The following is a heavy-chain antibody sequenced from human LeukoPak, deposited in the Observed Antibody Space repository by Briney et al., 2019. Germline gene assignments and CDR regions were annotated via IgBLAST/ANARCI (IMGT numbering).Heavy chain of an antibody. J-gene: IGHJ3*02. V-gene: IGHV4-39*01. CDR3: ARPRITIFGVVIDAFDI. CDR1: GGSISSSSYY. Sequence: ASETLSLTCAVSGGSISSSSYYWGWIRQPPGKGLEWIGSIYYSGSTYYNPSLKSRVTISVDTSKNQFSLKLSSVTAADTAVYYCARPRITIFGVVIDAFDIWGQGTMVTVSS. CDR2: IYYSGST. D-gene: IGHD3-3*01.